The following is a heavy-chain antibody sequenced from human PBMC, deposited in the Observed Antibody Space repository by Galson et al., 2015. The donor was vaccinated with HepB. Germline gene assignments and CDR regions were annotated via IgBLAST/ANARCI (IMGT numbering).Heavy chain of an antibody. Sequence: QSGAEVKKPGESLKISCKGSGYSFTSYWIGWVRQMPGKGLEWMGIIYPGDSDTRYSPSFQGQVTISADKSISTAYLQWSSLKASDTAMYYCARQRSSSSLGLYYFDYWGQGTLVTVSS. CDR3: ARQRSSSSLGLYYFDY. J-gene: IGHJ4*02. CDR2: IYPGDSDT. V-gene: IGHV5-51*01. CDR1: GYSFTSYW. D-gene: IGHD6-6*01.